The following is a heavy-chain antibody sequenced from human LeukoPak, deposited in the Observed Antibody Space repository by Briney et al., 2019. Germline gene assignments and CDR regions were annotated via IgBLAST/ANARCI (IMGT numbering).Heavy chain of an antibody. J-gene: IGHJ4*02. Sequence: PSETLSLTCAVYGGSFSGYYWSWIRQPPGKGLEWIGEINHSGSTNYNPSLKSRVTISVDTSKNQFSLKLSSVTAADTAVYYCARYDYGGNYFDYWGQGTLVTVSS. CDR2: INHSGST. CDR1: GGSFSGYY. V-gene: IGHV4-34*01. CDR3: ARYDYGGNYFDY. D-gene: IGHD4-17*01.